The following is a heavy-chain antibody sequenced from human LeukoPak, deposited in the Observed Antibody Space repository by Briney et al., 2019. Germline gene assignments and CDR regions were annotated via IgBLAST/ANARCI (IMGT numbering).Heavy chain of an antibody. D-gene: IGHD6-19*01. CDR1: GFTFSSYW. J-gene: IGHJ4*02. CDR3: ARVCQWLVRCFDY. Sequence: GGSLRLSCAASGFTFSSYWMSWVRQAPGKGLEWVANIKQDGSEKYYVDPVKGRFTISRDNAKNSLYLQMNSLRAEDTAVYYCARVCQWLVRCFDYWGQGTLVTVSS. CDR2: IKQDGSEK. V-gene: IGHV3-7*03.